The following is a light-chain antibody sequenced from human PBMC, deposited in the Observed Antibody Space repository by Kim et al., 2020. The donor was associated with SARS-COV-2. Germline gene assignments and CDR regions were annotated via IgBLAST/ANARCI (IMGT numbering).Light chain of an antibody. Sequence: LSGRGKRNKVGGEGAAGQQHHEGQPPKRLSDRDNNRPSGISERVSASRSGNTASLTITGVQAEDEADYYGSAWDSSVSGWVCGGGTQLTVL. CDR1: RNKVGGEG. V-gene: IGLV10-54*01. J-gene: IGLJ3*02. CDR3: SAWDSSVSGWV. CDR2: RDN.